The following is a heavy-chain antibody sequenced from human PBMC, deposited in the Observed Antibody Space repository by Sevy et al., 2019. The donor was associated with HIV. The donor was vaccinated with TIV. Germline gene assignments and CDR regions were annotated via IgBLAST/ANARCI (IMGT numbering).Heavy chain of an antibody. J-gene: IGHJ5*02. CDR3: ARDRYSGYGWLDP. Sequence: SETLSLTCTVSGDSISSGNFYWTWIRQHPGKGLEWIGYIYSSGTTYYNPSLKGRVTISPDTSKNQFSLKLNTVTAADTAVYYCARDRYSGYGWLDPWGQGTLVTVSS. D-gene: IGHD5-12*01. CDR1: GDSISSGNFY. CDR2: IYSSGTT. V-gene: IGHV4-31*03.